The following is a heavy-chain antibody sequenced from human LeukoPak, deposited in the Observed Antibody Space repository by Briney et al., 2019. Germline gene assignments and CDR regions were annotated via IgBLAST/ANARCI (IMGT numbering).Heavy chain of an antibody. D-gene: IGHD3-10*01. CDR1: GFTFSSYA. CDR3: ARESITMVRGALDY. V-gene: IGHV3-33*08. CDR2: IWYDGSNK. Sequence: GGSLRLSCAASGFTFSSYAMSWVRQAPGKGLEWVAVIWYDGSNKYYADSVKGRFTISRDNSKNTLYLQMNSLRAEDTAVYYCARESITMVRGALDYWGQGTLVTVSS. J-gene: IGHJ4*02.